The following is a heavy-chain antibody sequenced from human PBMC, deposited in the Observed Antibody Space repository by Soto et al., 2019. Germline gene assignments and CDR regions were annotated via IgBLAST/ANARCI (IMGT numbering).Heavy chain of an antibody. Sequence: GGSLRLSCAASGFSFSSYGMHWVRQAPGKGLEWVAVIWYDGSNKYYADSVKGRFTISRDNSKNTLYLQMNSLRAEDTAVYYCAAVPGYRSGWTNLEVDYWGQGTLVTVSS. J-gene: IGHJ4*02. D-gene: IGHD6-19*01. CDR3: AAVPGYRSGWTNLEVDY. CDR2: IWYDGSNK. CDR1: GFSFSSYG. V-gene: IGHV3-33*01.